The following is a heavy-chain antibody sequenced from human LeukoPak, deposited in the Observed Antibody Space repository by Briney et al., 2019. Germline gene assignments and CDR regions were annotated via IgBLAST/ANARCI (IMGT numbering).Heavy chain of an antibody. D-gene: IGHD5-18*01. CDR3: AIRGYSYGGDY. J-gene: IGHJ4*02. CDR2: INYAAYYM. CDR1: GFTFSYYT. Sequence: GGSLRLSCAATGFTFSYYTMSWVCQAPGKGLEWVSSINYAAYYMYYADSVKGRFSISRDNSKNTLYLQMNSLRAEDTAVYYCAIRGYSYGGDYWGQGTLVTVSS. V-gene: IGHV3-21*04.